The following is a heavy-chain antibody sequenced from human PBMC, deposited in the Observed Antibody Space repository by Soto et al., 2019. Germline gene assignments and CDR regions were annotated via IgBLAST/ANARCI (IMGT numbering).Heavy chain of an antibody. Sequence: SETLSLTCAAYGGSFSGYYWSWIRQPPGKGLEWIGEINHSGSTNYNPSLKSRVTISVDTSKNQFSLKLSSVTAADTAVYYCARRRATPYYYYGMDVWGQGTTVTVS. J-gene: IGHJ6*02. CDR2: INHSGST. V-gene: IGHV4-34*01. CDR3: ARRRATPYYYYGMDV. CDR1: GGSFSGYY. D-gene: IGHD2-15*01.